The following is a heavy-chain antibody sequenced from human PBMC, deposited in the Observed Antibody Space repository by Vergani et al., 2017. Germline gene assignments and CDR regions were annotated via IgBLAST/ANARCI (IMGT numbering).Heavy chain of an antibody. V-gene: IGHV3-7*01. Sequence: EVQLVESGGGLVQPGGSLRLSCAASGFTFSSYWMSWVRQAPGKGLEWVANIKQDGSEKYYVDSVKGRFTISRDNTKNSLYLQMNSLGAEDTAVYYCARDVYGPTRVGTASIPVYFDYWGQGTLVTVSS. CDR2: IKQDGSEK. D-gene: IGHD2-2*01. J-gene: IGHJ4*02. CDR3: ARDVYGPTRVGTASIPVYFDY. CDR1: GFTFSSYW.